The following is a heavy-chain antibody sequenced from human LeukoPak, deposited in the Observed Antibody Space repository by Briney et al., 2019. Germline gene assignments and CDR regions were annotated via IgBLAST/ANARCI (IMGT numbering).Heavy chain of an antibody. J-gene: IGHJ4*02. Sequence: GGSLRLSCAASGFTFSKAWMTWVRQAPGKGLEWVGRIKSKTDGETTDYGAPVQGRFTILREDAKNTLYLQMNSLRTEDTGVYYCTTGVEKWGQGTRVIVSS. CDR2: IKSKTDGETT. D-gene: IGHD3-3*01. CDR1: GFTFSKAW. CDR3: TTGVEK. V-gene: IGHV3-15*01.